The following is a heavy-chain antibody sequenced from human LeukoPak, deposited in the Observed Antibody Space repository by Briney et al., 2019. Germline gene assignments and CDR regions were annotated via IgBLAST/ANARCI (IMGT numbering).Heavy chain of an antibody. Sequence: PGGSLRLSCAASGFTFSSYSMNWVRQAPGKGLEWVSSISSSSSYIYYADSVKGRFTISRDNAKNSLYLQMNSLRAEDTAVYYCARVRRNTVTRGIHFDYWGQGTLVTVSS. V-gene: IGHV3-21*01. CDR3: ARVRRNTVTRGIHFDY. CDR1: GFTFSSYS. D-gene: IGHD4-17*01. J-gene: IGHJ4*02. CDR2: ISSSSSYI.